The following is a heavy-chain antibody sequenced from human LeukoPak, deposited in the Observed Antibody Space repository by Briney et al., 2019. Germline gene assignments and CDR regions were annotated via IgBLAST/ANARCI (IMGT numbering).Heavy chain of an antibody. V-gene: IGHV4-4*07. CDR2: IYTSGST. CDR1: GGSISSYY. D-gene: IGHD3-16*01. Sequence: PSETLSLTCTVSGGSISSYYWSWIRQPAGKGLEWIGRIYTSGSTNYNPSLKSRVTMSVDTSKNQFSLKLSSVTAADTAVYYCARDEEGGRGRYNWFDPWGQGTLVTVSS. J-gene: IGHJ5*02. CDR3: ARDEEGGRGRYNWFDP.